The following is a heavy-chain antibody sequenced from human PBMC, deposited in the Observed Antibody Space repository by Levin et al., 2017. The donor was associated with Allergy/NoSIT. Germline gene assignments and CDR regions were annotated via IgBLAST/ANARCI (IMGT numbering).Heavy chain of an antibody. Sequence: PGGSLRLSCAASGFTFSSYGMHWVRQAPGKGLEWVAVISYDGSNKYYADSVKGRFTISRDNSKNTLYLQMNSLRAEDTAVYYCAKSLGPIAAAAPFDYWGQGTLVTVSS. D-gene: IGHD6-13*01. V-gene: IGHV3-30*18. J-gene: IGHJ4*02. CDR2: ISYDGSNK. CDR1: GFTFSSYG. CDR3: AKSLGPIAAAAPFDY.